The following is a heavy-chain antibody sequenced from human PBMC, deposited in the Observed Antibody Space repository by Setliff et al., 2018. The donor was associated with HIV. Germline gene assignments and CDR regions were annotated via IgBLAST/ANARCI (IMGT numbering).Heavy chain of an antibody. Sequence: GGSLRLSCAASGFTFTAHWMTWVRQAPGKGLEWVANIKEDGTETYYVDSVKGRFTISRDNRKDLLFLQMNSLKDEDTAVYYCARDATRGGDFDYWGQGTLVTVSS. V-gene: IGHV3-7*01. CDR1: GFTFTAHW. CDR2: IKEDGTET. J-gene: IGHJ4*02. CDR3: ARDATRGGDFDY. D-gene: IGHD3-16*01.